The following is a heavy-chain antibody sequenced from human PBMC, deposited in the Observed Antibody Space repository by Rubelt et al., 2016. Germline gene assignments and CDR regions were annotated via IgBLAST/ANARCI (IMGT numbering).Heavy chain of an antibody. Sequence: QITLKESGPTLVKPTQTLTLTCTFSGFSLSSSAVGVVWIRQPPGKALEWLALIYWNDDKRYSPSLMSRLTITKDTSKNQVVLTMTNMDPVDTATYHCAHSRAGRFLDYWGQGTLVTVSS. CDR1: GFSLSSSAVG. CDR2: IYWNDDK. CDR3: AHSRAGRFLDY. V-gene: IGHV2-5*01. D-gene: IGHD3-16*01. J-gene: IGHJ4*02.